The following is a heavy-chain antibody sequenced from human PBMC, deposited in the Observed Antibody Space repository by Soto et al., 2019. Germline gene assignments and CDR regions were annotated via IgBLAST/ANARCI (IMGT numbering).Heavy chain of an antibody. CDR3: ARSMYYYDSSGYSHLYFDY. V-gene: IGHV1-18*01. J-gene: IGHJ4*02. CDR2: ISAYNGNT. Sequence: GASVKVSCKASGYTFTSYGISWVRQAPGQGLEWMGWISAYNGNTNYAQKLQGRVTITTDTSTSTDYMELRSLRSDDTAVYYCARSMYYYDSSGYSHLYFDYWGQGTLVTVSS. D-gene: IGHD3-22*01. CDR1: GYTFTSYG.